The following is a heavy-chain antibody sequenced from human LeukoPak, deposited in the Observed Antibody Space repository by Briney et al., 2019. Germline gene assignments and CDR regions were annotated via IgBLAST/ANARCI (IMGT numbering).Heavy chain of an antibody. CDR1: GFTFSYYA. CDR2: ISGSGDST. J-gene: IGHJ6*03. Sequence: SGGSLRLSCAASGFTFSYYAMSWVRQAPGTGLEWVSAISGSGDSTSYADSVKGRFTISSDNSKNTLYLQMNSLRAEDTAVYFCANLHPYWVYYMDVWGKGTTVTVSS. D-gene: IGHD2-8*02. CDR3: ANLHPYWVYYMDV. V-gene: IGHV3-23*01.